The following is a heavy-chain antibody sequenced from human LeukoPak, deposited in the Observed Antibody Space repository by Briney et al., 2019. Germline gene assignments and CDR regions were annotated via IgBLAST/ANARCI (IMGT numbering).Heavy chain of an antibody. D-gene: IGHD1-14*01. J-gene: IGHJ5*02. CDR1: GYTFTSYY. CDR2: INPSGGST. V-gene: IGHV1-46*01. Sequence: ASVKVSCKASGYTFTSYYMHWVRQAPGQGLEWMGIINPSGGSTSYAQKFQGRVTMTRDMSTSTAYMELRSLRSDDTAVYYCAREGPGHWFDPWGQGTLVTVSS. CDR3: AREGPGHWFDP.